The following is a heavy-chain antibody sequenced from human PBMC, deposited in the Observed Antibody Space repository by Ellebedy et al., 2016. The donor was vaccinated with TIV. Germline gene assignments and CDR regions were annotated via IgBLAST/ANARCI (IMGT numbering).Heavy chain of an antibody. CDR3: ARGRGGSYFDY. CDR1: GYTFTSYD. D-gene: IGHD1-26*01. J-gene: IGHJ4*02. CDR2: MNPNSGNT. V-gene: IGHV1-8*01. Sequence: ASVKVSCKASGYTFTSYDINWVRQATGQGLEWMGWMNPNSGNTGYEQKVQGRLTMTRNTSISTAYMELSSLRSEETAVYYCARGRGGSYFDYWGQGTLVTVSS.